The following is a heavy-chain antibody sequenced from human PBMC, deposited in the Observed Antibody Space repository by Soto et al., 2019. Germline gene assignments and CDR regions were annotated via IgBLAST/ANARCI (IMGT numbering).Heavy chain of an antibody. CDR2: IVVGSGNT. V-gene: IGHV1-58*01. CDR1: GFTFTSSA. Sequence: SVKVSCKASGFTFTSSAVQWVRQARGQRLEWIGWIVVGSGNTNYAQKFQERVTITRDMSTSTAYMELSSLRSEDTAVYYCAADKGITIFGVVAWGQGTTVTVSS. CDR3: AADKGITIFGVVA. D-gene: IGHD3-3*01. J-gene: IGHJ6*02.